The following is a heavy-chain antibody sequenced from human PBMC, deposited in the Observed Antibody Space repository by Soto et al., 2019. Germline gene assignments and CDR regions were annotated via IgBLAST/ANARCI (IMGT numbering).Heavy chain of an antibody. CDR1: GFTFSSYG. CDR2: ISYDGSNK. J-gene: IGHJ4*02. D-gene: IGHD6-13*01. CDR3: AKVSIAGIFDY. V-gene: IGHV3-30*18. Sequence: LRLSCAASGFTFSSYGMHWVRQAPGKGLEWVAVISYDGSNKYYADSVKGRFTISRDNSKNTLYLQMNSLRAEDTAVYYCAKVSIAGIFDYWGQGTLVTVSS.